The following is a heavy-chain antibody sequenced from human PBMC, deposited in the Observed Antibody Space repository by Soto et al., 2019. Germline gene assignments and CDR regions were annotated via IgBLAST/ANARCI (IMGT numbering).Heavy chain of an antibody. CDR2: TYYRSKWYN. V-gene: IGHV6-1*01. Sequence: PPQPLSLTCAISGYSVSSNIAAWNWIRLSPSIGLEWLRRTYYRSKWYNDYAVSVKSRITINPDTSKNQFSLQLNSVTPEDTAVYYCARTASGLVDSVLGQGTKVTGSS. J-gene: IGHJ6*02. CDR3: ARTASGLVDSV. D-gene: IGHD5-18*01. CDR1: GYSVSSNIAA.